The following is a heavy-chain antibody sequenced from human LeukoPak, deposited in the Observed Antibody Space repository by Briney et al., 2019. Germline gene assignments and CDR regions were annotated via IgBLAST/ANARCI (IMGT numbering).Heavy chain of an antibody. CDR2: IRHDGSNK. Sequence: GGSLRLSCAASGFTFSSYGMHWVRQAPGKGLEWVAFIRHDGSNKNYADSVKGRFTISRDNSKNTLYLQMNSLRAEDTAVYYCARASMFGWELLKSFDYWGQGTLVTVSS. J-gene: IGHJ4*02. V-gene: IGHV3-30*02. CDR3: ARASMFGWELLKSFDY. CDR1: GFTFSSYG. D-gene: IGHD1-26*01.